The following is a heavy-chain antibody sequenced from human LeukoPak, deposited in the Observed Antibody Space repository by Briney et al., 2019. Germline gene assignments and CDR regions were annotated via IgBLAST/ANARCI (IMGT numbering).Heavy chain of an antibody. V-gene: IGHV4-34*01. CDR3: ARGRGYFDWPWKF. Sequence: SETLSLTCTVSGGSISSYYWSWIRQPPGKGLEWIGEINHSGSTNYNPSLKSRVTISVDTSKNQFSLKLNSVTTADTAVYYCARGRGYFDWPWKFWGQGNLVTVSS. J-gene: IGHJ4*02. CDR1: GGSISSYY. CDR2: INHSGST. D-gene: IGHD3-9*01.